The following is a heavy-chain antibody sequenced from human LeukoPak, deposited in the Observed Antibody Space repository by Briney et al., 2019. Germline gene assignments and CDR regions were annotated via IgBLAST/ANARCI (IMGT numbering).Heavy chain of an antibody. CDR2: ISGRGGST. J-gene: IGHJ4*02. Sequence: GASLRLSCAASGFTFNTYAMSWVRQAPGKGLEWVSGISGRGGSTYYAGSVKGRFTISRDNSKNTLYLQMNSLRAEDTAVYYCAKVGYDSWAIDYWGQGTLVTVSS. CDR1: GFTFNTYA. CDR3: AKVGYDSWAIDY. D-gene: IGHD3-3*01. V-gene: IGHV3-23*01.